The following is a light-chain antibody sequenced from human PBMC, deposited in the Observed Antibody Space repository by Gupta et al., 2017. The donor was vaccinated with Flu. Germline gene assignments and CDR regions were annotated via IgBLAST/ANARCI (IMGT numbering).Light chain of an antibody. CDR3: QQRSNWPLSFT. CDR1: QSVSSY. J-gene: IGKJ3*01. CDR2: DAS. V-gene: IGKV3-11*01. Sequence: SPGERATLSCRASQSVSSYLAWYQQKPGQAPRLLIYDASNRATGIPARFSGSGSGTDFTLTISSLEPEDFAVYYCQQRSNWPLSFTFGPGTKVDIK.